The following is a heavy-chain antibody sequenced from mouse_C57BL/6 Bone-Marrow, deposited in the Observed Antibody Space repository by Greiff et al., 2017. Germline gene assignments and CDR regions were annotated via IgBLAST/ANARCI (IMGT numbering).Heavy chain of an antibody. CDR3: ASSSSDRVFDY. J-gene: IGHJ2*01. CDR2: IDPEDGET. V-gene: IGHV14-2*01. Sequence: VQLQQSGAELVKPGASVKLSCTASGFNIKDYYMHWVKQRTEQGLEWIGRIDPEDGETKYAPKFKGKATITADPSSNTAYLQLSSLTSEDTAVYYCASSSSDRVFDYWCQGTTLTVSS. D-gene: IGHD3-1*01. CDR1: GFNIKDYY.